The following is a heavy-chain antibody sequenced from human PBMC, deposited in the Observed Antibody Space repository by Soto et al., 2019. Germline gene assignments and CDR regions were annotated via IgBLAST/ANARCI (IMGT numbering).Heavy chain of an antibody. D-gene: IGHD6-6*01. CDR1: GFTFSSYW. CDR3: ARTLIWGVGSSSANAACWFDP. CDR2: IKQDGSEK. Sequence: GGSLRLSCAASGFTFSSYWMGWVRQAPGQGLEWVANIKQDGSEKYYVDFVKGRFTISRDNAKNSLYLQMNSLRAEDMAVYYCARTLIWGVGSSSANAACWFDPWGQGT. V-gene: IGHV3-7*05. J-gene: IGHJ5*02.